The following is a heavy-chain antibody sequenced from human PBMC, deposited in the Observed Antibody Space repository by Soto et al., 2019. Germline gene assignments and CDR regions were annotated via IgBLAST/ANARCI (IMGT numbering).Heavy chain of an antibody. CDR3: ARTGDLGYYYYGMDV. Sequence: GESLKISCKGSGYSFTSYWIGWVRQMPGKGLEWMGIIYPGDSDTRYSPSFQGQVTISADKSISTAYLQWSSLKASDTAMYYCARTGDLGYYYYGMDVWGQGTTVTVSS. CDR2: IYPGDSDT. CDR1: GYSFTSYW. J-gene: IGHJ6*02. V-gene: IGHV5-51*01. D-gene: IGHD3-16*01.